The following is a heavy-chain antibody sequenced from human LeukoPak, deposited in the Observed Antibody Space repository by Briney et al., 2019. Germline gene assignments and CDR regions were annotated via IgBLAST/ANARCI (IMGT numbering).Heavy chain of an antibody. J-gene: IGHJ4*02. Sequence: GGSLRLSCAASGFTVSSNYMSWVRQAPGKGLEWVSAISGSGGSTYYADSVKGRFTISRDNSKNTLYLQMNSLRAEDTAVYYCAKGGHLWERYFDYWGQGTLVTVSS. D-gene: IGHD1-26*01. V-gene: IGHV3-23*01. CDR1: GFTVSSNY. CDR2: ISGSGGST. CDR3: AKGGHLWERYFDY.